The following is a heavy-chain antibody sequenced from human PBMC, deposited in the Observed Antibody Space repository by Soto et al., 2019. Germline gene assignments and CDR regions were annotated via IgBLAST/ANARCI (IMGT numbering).Heavy chain of an antibody. V-gene: IGHV4-59*01. CDR1: GGSISSYY. CDR2: IYYSGST. J-gene: IGHJ4*02. CDR3: ARESFYDSGGFHGFDY. Sequence: SETLSLTCSVSGGSISSYYWSWIRQPPGKGLEWIGYIYYSGSTNYNPSLKSRVTISVDTSKNQFSLKLSSVTAADTAVYYCARESFYDSGGFHGFDYWGQGTLVTVSS. D-gene: IGHD3-22*01.